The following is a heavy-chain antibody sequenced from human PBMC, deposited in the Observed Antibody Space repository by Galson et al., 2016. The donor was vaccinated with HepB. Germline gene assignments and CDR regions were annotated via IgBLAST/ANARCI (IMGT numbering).Heavy chain of an antibody. Sequence: SVKVSCKASGYSFTGHHIHWVRQAPGQGLEWMGWINPIRSGTNYAQKFQGRVTMTTDTSISTVYMELSRLISGDTAVYYCARRAPGGFAASAPLDYWGQGTLVTVSS. CDR2: INPIRSGT. D-gene: IGHD2-15*01. CDR1: GYSFTGHH. CDR3: ARRAPGGFAASAPLDY. V-gene: IGHV1-2*02. J-gene: IGHJ4*02.